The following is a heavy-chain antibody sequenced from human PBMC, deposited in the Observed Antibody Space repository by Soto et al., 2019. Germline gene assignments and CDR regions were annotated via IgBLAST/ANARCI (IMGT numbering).Heavy chain of an antibody. D-gene: IGHD3-10*01. CDR3: ARDLHVLLWFGELYSGYYYYYGMDV. CDR1: GFTFSSYW. J-gene: IGHJ6*02. CDR2: INSDGSST. Sequence: LRLSCAASGFTFSSYWMHWVRQAPGKGLVWVSHINSDGSSTSYADSVKGRFTISRDNAKNTLYLQMNSLRAEDTAVYYCARDLHVLLWFGELYSGYYYYYGMDVWGQGTTVTVSS. V-gene: IGHV3-74*01.